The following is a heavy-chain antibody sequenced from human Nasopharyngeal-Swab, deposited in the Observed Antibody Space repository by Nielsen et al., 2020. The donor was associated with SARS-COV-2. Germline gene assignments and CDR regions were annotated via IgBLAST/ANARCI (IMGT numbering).Heavy chain of an antibody. CDR2: ISSGGST. D-gene: IGHD3-10*01. V-gene: IGHV3-53*01. Sequence: KGLAWVSAISSGGSTYYADTVKGRFSISRDNSKYTLYLQMNSLRAEDTDVYYYARDRFNGYMDFWGKGTPVTVSS. J-gene: IGHJ6*03. CDR3: ARDRFNGYMDF.